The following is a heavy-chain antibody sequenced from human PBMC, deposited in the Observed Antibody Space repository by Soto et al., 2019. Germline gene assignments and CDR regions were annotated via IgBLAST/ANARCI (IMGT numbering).Heavy chain of an antibody. V-gene: IGHV5-51*01. J-gene: IGHJ4*02. CDR2: IYPGDSDT. D-gene: IGHD6-19*01. CDR1: GYSITSYW. CDR3: ARHPSLFFDSSGWSPIDY. Sequence: GESLKISCKGSGYSITSYWIGWVRQMPGKGLEWMGIIYPGDSDTRYSPSFQGQVTISADKSISTAYLQWSSLKASDTAMYYCARHPSLFFDSSGWSPIDYWGQGTLVTVSS.